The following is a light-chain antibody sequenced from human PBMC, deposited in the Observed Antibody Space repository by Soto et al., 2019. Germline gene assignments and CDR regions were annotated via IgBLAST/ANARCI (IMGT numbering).Light chain of an antibody. CDR3: AAWDDTLNGVV. V-gene: IGLV1-44*01. J-gene: IGLJ2*01. CDR2: HGN. CDR1: SSNIGSNP. Sequence: QSGLTQPPSASGTPGQRVTISCSGSSSNIGSNPVNWYQQLPGAAPKLLIYHGNQRPSGVPDRFSGSKSGTSASLAIGGLQSEDEADYFCAAWDDTLNGVVFGGGTKLTVL.